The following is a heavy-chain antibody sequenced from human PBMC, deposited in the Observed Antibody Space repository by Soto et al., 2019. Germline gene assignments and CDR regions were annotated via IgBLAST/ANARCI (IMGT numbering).Heavy chain of an antibody. CDR2: ITYDGSFQ. CDR1: GFNFDSYG. CDR3: AKDRVGGTFYTPLAF. Sequence: GGSLRLSCQASGFNFDSYGMHWGRQAPGKGLGLVAVITYDGSFQYYEASVKGRFTVSRDNSKNTLSLHLNTLKPEDTAVYHCAKDRVGGTFYTPLAFWGQGTLVTVSS. V-gene: IGHV3-30*18. D-gene: IGHD1-7*01. J-gene: IGHJ4*02.